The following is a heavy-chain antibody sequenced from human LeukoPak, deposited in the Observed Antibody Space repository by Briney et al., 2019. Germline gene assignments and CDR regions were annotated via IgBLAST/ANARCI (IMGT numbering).Heavy chain of an antibody. CDR1: GGSISSTTYY. CDR2: MHYSGST. J-gene: IGHJ4*02. CDR3: TGDYGDYVIGH. D-gene: IGHD4-17*01. V-gene: IGHV4-39*01. Sequence: PSETLSLTCTVSGGSISSTTYYWGWIRQPPGKGLEWIGSMHYSGSTYYNPSHNSRVTISLDTSKNLISLRLSSVTAADTAVYYCTGDYGDYVIGHWGQGTLVTVSS.